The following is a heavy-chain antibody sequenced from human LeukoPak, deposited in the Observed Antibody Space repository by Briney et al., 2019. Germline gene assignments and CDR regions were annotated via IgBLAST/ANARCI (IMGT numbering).Heavy chain of an antibody. CDR1: GFTFSAYA. CDR2: ILGSGGNM. J-gene: IGHJ2*01. CDR3: AGDFDYVWGSYRLWYFDL. V-gene: IGHV3-23*01. Sequence: GGSLRLSCAASGFTFSAYAMSWVRQAPGKGLEWVSTILGSGGNMYYADCVKGRFTISRDNSRNTLYLQMNGLRAEDTAVYYCAGDFDYVWGSYRLWYFDLWGRGTLVTVSS. D-gene: IGHD3-16*02.